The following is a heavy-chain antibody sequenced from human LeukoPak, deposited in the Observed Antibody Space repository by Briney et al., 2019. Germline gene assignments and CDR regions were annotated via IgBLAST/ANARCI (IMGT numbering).Heavy chain of an antibody. Sequence: VKVSCKASGGTFSSYAISWVRQAPGQGLEWMGRIIPIFGTANYAQKFQGRVTTTTDESTSTAYMELSSLRSEDTAVYYCARGSVSSGWYPFWGQGTLVTVSS. J-gene: IGHJ4*02. V-gene: IGHV1-69*13. CDR2: IIPIFGTA. CDR3: ARGSVSSGWYPF. CDR1: GGTFSSYA. D-gene: IGHD6-19*01.